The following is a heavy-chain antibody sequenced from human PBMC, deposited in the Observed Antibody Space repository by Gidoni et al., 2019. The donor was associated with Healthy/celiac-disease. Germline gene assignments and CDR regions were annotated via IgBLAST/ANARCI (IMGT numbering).Heavy chain of an antibody. Sequence: QVQLQESGPGLVKPSETLSLTCTVSGGSLSSYYWSWIRQPPGKGLEWIGYIYYSGSTNYNPSLKSRVTISVDTSKNQFSLKLSSVTAADTAVYYCATDSLRGGSHAFDYWGQGTLVTVSS. CDR3: ATDSLRGGSHAFDY. J-gene: IGHJ4*02. V-gene: IGHV4-59*01. D-gene: IGHD1-26*01. CDR2: IYYSGST. CDR1: GGSLSSYY.